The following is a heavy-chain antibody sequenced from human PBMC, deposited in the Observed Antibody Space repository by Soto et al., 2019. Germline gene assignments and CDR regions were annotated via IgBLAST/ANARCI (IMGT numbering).Heavy chain of an antibody. CDR1: GGSFSGYD. CDR2: INHSGST. V-gene: IGHV4-34*01. D-gene: IGHD2-8*02. J-gene: IGHJ4*02. Sequence: QVQLQQWGAGRLKPSETLSLTCAVYGGSFSGYDWTWIRQPPGTGLEWIGEINHSGSTNYNPSLKRRVTISVDTSQNQFSLKLTSVTAAATAVYYCARDKITGLFDYWGQGTLVTVSS. CDR3: ARDKITGLFDY.